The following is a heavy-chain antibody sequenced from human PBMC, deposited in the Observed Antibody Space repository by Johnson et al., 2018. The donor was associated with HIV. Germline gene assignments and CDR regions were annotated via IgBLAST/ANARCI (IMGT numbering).Heavy chain of an antibody. D-gene: IGHD6-13*01. CDR1: GFTFSSYA. J-gene: IGHJ3*02. Sequence: QVQLVESGGGVVQPGRSLRLSCAASGFTFSSYAMHWVRQAPGKGLEWVAVIGYDGSDKYYADSVKGRVTISRDNPKNTVYLHMNNLRAEDTAVYYCAKDWGIAAAGTDAFDIWGQGTMVSVSS. CDR3: AKDWGIAAAGTDAFDI. CDR2: IGYDGSDK. V-gene: IGHV3-30*04.